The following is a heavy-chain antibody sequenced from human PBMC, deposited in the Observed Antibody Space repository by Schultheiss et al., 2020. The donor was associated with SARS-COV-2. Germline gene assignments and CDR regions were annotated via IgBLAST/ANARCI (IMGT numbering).Heavy chain of an antibody. D-gene: IGHD3-10*01. Sequence: SETLSLTCAVYGGSFSGYYWSWIRQPPGKGLEWIGEINHSGSTNYNPSLKSRVTISVDTSKNQFSLKLSSVTAADTAVYYCARSGGSGSGAFDIWGQGTMVTVSS. J-gene: IGHJ3*02. CDR2: INHSGST. CDR3: ARSGGSGSGAFDI. CDR1: GGSFSGYY. V-gene: IGHV4-34*01.